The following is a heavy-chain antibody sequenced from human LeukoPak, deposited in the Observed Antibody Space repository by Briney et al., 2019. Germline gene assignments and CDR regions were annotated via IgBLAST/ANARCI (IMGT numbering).Heavy chain of an antibody. CDR3: ARSSARTYNGPRDY. D-gene: IGHD3-10*01. CDR2: IYPGDSDT. CDR1: GYSFTSYW. Sequence: PGESLKISCKGSGYSFTSYWVGWVRQMPGKGLGWIGIIYPGDSDTRYSPSFQGQVTISADKSISTAFLQWSSLQASDTAMYYCARSSARTYNGPRDYWGQGTLVTVSS. V-gene: IGHV5-51*03. J-gene: IGHJ4*02.